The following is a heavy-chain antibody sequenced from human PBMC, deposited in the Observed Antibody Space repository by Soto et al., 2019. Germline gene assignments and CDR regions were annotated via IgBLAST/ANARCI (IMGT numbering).Heavy chain of an antibody. CDR3: ARGGFIAVAGTSPGIDV. V-gene: IGHV1-69*13. J-gene: IGHJ6*02. Sequence: SVKVSCKASGGTFSSYAISWVRQAPGQGREWMGGIIPIFGTANYAQKFQGRVTITADESTSTAYMELSSLRSEDTAVYYCARGGFIAVAGTSPGIDVCRERXTVTVS. D-gene: IGHD6-19*01. CDR2: IIPIFGTA. CDR1: GGTFSSYA.